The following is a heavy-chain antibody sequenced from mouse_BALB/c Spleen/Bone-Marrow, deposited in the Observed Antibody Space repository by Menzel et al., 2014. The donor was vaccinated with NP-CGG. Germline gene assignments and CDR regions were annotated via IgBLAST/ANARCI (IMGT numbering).Heavy chain of an antibody. V-gene: IGHV1S130*01. J-gene: IGHJ2*01. D-gene: IGHD2-14*01. CDR2: IHPNTVNT. CDR1: GYTFTSSW. CDR3: ARHHRYAYYFDY. Sequence: QVQLQQSGSVLVRPGASVKLSCKASGYTFTSSWMHWAKQRPGQGLEWIGEIHPNTVNTNYDEKFKGKATLTVDTSSSTAYVDLSSLTSEDSAAYYCARHHRYAYYFDYWGQGTTLTVSS.